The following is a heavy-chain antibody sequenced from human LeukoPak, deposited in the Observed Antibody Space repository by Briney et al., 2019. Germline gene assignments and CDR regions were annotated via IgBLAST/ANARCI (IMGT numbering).Heavy chain of an antibody. J-gene: IGHJ4*01. CDR3: ARDTLGEGDDSDYAVYYFDY. CDR2: IKQDGNEK. Sequence: GGSLRLSCAASGFTFSSFWMSWVRQAPGKGMEWVANIKQDGNEKYYVDSVKGRFTISRDKAKNSPYMQRNSLRAEDTAVYYCARDTLGEGDDSDYAVYYFDYWGHGTLVTVSS. CDR1: GFTFSSFW. D-gene: IGHD5-12*01. V-gene: IGHV3-7*01.